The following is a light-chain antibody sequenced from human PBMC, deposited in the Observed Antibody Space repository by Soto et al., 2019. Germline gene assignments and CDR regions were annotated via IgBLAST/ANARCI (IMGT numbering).Light chain of an antibody. J-gene: IGLJ2*01. V-gene: IGLV4-60*02. Sequence: QSVLTQSSSASASLGSSVKLTCTLSSGHSSYIIAWHQQQPGKAPRYLMKLEGSGSYNKGSGVPDRFSGSSSGADRYLTISSLQFEDEADYYCETWDSNTYRVFGGGTKLTVL. CDR3: ETWDSNTYRV. CDR2: LEGSGSY. CDR1: SGHSSYI.